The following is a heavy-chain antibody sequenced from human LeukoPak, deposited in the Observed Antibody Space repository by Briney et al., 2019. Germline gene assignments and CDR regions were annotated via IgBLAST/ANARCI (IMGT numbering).Heavy chain of an antibody. CDR3: ASAVSSGWSYFDY. Sequence: GGAVRLSCAASGFTFSSYGMHWVRQAPGKGLEWVAVIWYDGSNKYYADSVKGRFTISRDNSKNTLYLQMNSLRAEDTAVYYCASAVSSGWSYFDYWGQGTLVTVSS. J-gene: IGHJ4*02. CDR1: GFTFSSYG. D-gene: IGHD6-19*01. CDR2: IWYDGSNK. V-gene: IGHV3-33*01.